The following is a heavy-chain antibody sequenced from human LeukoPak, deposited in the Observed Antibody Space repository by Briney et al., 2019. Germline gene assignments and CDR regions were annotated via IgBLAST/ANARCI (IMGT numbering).Heavy chain of an antibody. Sequence: SETLSLTCAVYGGSFSGYYWSWLRQPPGKGLEWIGEINHSGSTNYNPSLKSRVTISVDTSKNQFSLKLSSVTAADTAVYYCARGLGQWLARLGAFDIWGQGTMVTVSS. J-gene: IGHJ3*02. CDR3: ARGLGQWLARLGAFDI. CDR1: GGSFSGYY. D-gene: IGHD6-19*01. CDR2: INHSGST. V-gene: IGHV4-34*01.